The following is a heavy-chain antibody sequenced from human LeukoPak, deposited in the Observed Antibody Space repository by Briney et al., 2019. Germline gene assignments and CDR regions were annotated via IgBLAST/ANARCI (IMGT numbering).Heavy chain of an antibody. J-gene: IGHJ4*02. CDR2: IKYDGTEK. CDR3: ARGGYRYGLCF. Sequence: GGSLRLSCAVSGFTFSSYWMSWVRQAPGKGLEWVANIKYDGTEKYYADSVKGRFTISRDKAENSLHLQMNSLRGEDTAVYYCARGGYRYGLCFWSQGTLVTVSS. CDR1: GFTFSSYW. D-gene: IGHD5-18*01. V-gene: IGHV3-7*03.